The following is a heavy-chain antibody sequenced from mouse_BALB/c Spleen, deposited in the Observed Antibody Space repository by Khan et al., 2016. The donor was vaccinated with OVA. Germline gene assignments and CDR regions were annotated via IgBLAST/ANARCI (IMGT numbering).Heavy chain of an antibody. CDR2: ISSDGDYT. D-gene: IGHD2-1*01. CDR1: GFTFSTYA. Sequence: EVMLVESGGGLVKPGGSLKLSCAASGFTFSTYAMSWVRQTPEKRLEWVATISSDGDYTYYPDNVTGRFTISRDNAKNTLYLQMSRLRSEDTAMYYCARSAYGNFAYWGQGTLGTVSA. CDR3: ARSAYGNFAY. J-gene: IGHJ3*01. V-gene: IGHV5-9-1*01.